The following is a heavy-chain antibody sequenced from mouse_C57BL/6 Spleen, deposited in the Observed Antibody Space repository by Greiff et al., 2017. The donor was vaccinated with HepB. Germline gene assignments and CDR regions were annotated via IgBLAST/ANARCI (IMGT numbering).Heavy chain of an antibody. CDR3: ARGGLRLRYFDY. CDR2: INPNNGGT. J-gene: IGHJ2*01. CDR1: GYTFTDYY. V-gene: IGHV1-26*01. D-gene: IGHD2-2*01. Sequence: EVQLQQSGPELVKPGASVKISCKASGYTFTDYYMNWVKQSHGKSLEWIGDINPNNGGTSYNQKFKGKATLTVDKSSSTAYMELRSLTSEDSAVYYCARGGLRLRYFDYWGQGTTLTVSS.